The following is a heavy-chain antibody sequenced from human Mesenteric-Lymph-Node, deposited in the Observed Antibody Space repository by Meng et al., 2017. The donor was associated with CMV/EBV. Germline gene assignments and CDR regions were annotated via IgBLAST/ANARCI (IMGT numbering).Heavy chain of an antibody. V-gene: IGHV4-39*01. D-gene: IGHD6-19*01. CDR3: ARPFPSWQSPRLDPFGA. CDR1: GDSISSFYY. CDR2: VHYTGST. Sequence: RQLGESGPGQVKPPETLPLSCTVSGDSISSFYYWGWIRRPPGRGLEWIGSVHYTGSTYYSPSLKSRVTVSVDTSKNQFSLRLTSVTAADTAVYYCARPFPSWQSPRLDPFGAWGQGTLVTVSS. J-gene: IGHJ5*02.